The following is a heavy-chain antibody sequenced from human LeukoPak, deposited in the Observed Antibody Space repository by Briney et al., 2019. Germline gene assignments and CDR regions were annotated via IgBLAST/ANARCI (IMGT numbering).Heavy chain of an antibody. CDR1: GFTVSSNY. CDR3: ARAGGALLGYCSGGSCFDPYYYFDY. D-gene: IGHD2-15*01. V-gene: IGHV3-66*01. J-gene: IGHJ4*02. Sequence: GGSLRLSCAASGFTVSSNYMSWVRQAPGKGLEWVSVIYSGGSTYYADSVKGRFTISRDNSKNTLYLQMNSLRAEDTAVYYCARAGGALLGYCSGGSCFDPYYYFDYWGQGTLVTVSS. CDR2: IYSGGST.